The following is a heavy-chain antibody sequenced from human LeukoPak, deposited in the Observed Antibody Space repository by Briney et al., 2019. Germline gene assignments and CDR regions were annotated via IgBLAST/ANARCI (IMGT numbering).Heavy chain of an antibody. Sequence: PGRSLRLSCAASGFTFDDYAMHWVRQAPGKGLEWVSGISWNSGSIGYADSVKGRFTISRDNAKNSLYLQMNSLRAEDTALYYCAKDNSPDYYDIHYGMDVWGQGTTVTVSS. CDR3: AKDNSPDYYDIHYGMDV. V-gene: IGHV3-9*01. J-gene: IGHJ6*02. CDR2: ISWNSGSI. CDR1: GFTFDDYA. D-gene: IGHD3-22*01.